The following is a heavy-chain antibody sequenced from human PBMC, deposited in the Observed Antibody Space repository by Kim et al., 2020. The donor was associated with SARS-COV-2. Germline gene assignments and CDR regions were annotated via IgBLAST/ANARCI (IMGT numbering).Heavy chain of an antibody. V-gene: IGHV1-46*01. D-gene: IGHD6-6*01. CDR3: ARDSSSSGNYFDY. CDR1: GYSFTTYY. J-gene: IGHJ4*02. CDR2: SNPSDGHT. Sequence: ASVKVSCKASGYSFTTYYMNWVRQAPGQGLEWMGTSNPSDGHTKYAQKFQGRVTMTRDTSTSTFYMELSSLRSEDTAVYYCARDSSSSGNYFDYWGQGTLVTVSS.